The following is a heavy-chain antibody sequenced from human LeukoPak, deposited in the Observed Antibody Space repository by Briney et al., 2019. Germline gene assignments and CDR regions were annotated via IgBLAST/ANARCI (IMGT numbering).Heavy chain of an antibody. Sequence: ASVKVSCKASGYSFNSQGMNWVRQAPGQGLEWMGWINTNTGNPTYAQGFTGRFVFSLDTSVSTAYLQISSLKAEDTAVYYCARDQSSSWTHYYYMDVWGKGTTVTVSS. CDR3: ARDQSSSWTHYYYMDV. V-gene: IGHV7-4-1*02. J-gene: IGHJ6*03. D-gene: IGHD6-13*01. CDR1: GYSFNSQG. CDR2: INTNTGNP.